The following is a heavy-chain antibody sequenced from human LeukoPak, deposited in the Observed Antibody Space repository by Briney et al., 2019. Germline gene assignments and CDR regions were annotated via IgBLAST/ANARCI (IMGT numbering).Heavy chain of an antibody. CDR3: ARDARPDYYYYGMDV. CDR1: GFTFSDYY. CDR2: ISSSGSTI. V-gene: IGHV3-11*01. J-gene: IGHJ6*02. Sequence: GGPLRLSCPASGFTFSDYYMSWIRQAPGKGLEWVSYISSSGSTIYYADSVKGRFTISRDNAKNSLYLQMNSLRAEDTAVYYCARDARPDYYYYGMDVWGQGTTVTVSS.